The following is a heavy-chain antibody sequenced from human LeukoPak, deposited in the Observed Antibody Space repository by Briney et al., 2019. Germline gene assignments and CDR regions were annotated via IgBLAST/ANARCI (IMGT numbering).Heavy chain of an antibody. CDR1: GGSISIGGYS. CDR3: AREAPPGSGCFDP. J-gene: IGHJ5*02. V-gene: IGHV4-30-2*01. Sequence: SQTLSLTCAVSGGSISIGGYSWSWIRQPPGKGLEWIGYIYHSGSTYYNPSLKSRVTISVDRSKNQFSLKLSSVTAADTAVYYCAREAPPGSGCFDPWGQGTLVTVSS. D-gene: IGHD3-22*01. CDR2: IYHSGST.